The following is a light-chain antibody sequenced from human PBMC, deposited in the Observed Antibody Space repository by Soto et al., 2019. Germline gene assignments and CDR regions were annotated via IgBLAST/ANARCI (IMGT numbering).Light chain of an antibody. CDR3: QVWDRSSDHPGV. CDR2: DDG. CDR1: NIGGKS. V-gene: IGLV3-21*02. J-gene: IGLJ2*01. Sequence: SYELTQPPSVSVAPGQTARIACGGDNIGGKSVHWYQQKSGQAPVLVVHDDGDRPSGIPERFSGSNSGDTATLTISRVEDGDEADYYCQVWDRSSDHPGVFGGGTKLTVL.